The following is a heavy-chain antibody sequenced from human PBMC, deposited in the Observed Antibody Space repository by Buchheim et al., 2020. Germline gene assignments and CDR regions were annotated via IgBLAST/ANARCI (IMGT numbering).Heavy chain of an antibody. V-gene: IGHV3-48*03. CDR3: ATDPHYPSGSY. CDR2: ISASGGRT. CDR1: GFPFGGYE. Sequence: EVFLVESGGHLVQPGGSLRLSCAASGFPFGGYEMNWVRQAPGKGLECIAYISASGGRTYYVDSVRGRFTISRAHAKTSPYLQMSSLRVEDTAVYYCATDPHYPSGSYWGRGTL. J-gene: IGHJ1*01. D-gene: IGHD3-10*01.